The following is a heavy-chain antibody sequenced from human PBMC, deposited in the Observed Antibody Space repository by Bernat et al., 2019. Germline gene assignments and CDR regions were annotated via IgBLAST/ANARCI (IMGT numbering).Heavy chain of an antibody. Sequence: VQLVESGGGVVQPGRSLRLSCAASGFTFSCYGMHWVRQAPGKGLEWVAVIWYDGSNKYYADSVKGRFTISRDNSKNTLYLQMNSLRAEDTAVYYCARDARGLDFDYWGQGTLVTVSS. CDR1: GFTFSCYG. J-gene: IGHJ4*02. CDR2: IWYDGSNK. CDR3: ARDARGLDFDY. V-gene: IGHV3-33*01.